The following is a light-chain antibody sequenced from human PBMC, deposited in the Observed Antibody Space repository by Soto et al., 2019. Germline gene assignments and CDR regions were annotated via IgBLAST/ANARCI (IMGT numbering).Light chain of an antibody. CDR1: SSNMGAGYD. CDR2: SDN. J-gene: IGLJ2*01. Sequence: QSVLTQTPSVSGAPGPEITMGFAGSSSNMGAGYDVHWYQQEPGAAPRLLIYSDNNRLSGVPDRFSASQSGASASLAITGLQGEDEATYYCQSYESSLSGVIFGAGTKVTVL. V-gene: IGLV1-40*01. CDR3: QSYESSLSGVI.